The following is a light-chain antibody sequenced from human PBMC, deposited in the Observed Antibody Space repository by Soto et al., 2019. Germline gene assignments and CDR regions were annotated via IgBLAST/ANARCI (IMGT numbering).Light chain of an antibody. CDR2: GAS. CDR3: QQYSNWPMWT. Sequence: EIVMTQSPATLPLSPGERATLSFRASQSISRNLAWYQQTPGQPPRLLVYGASTRATGIPARFSGSESGTDFTLTISSLQSEDFAVYYCQQYSNWPMWTFGQGTKVDIK. J-gene: IGKJ1*01. V-gene: IGKV3-15*01. CDR1: QSISRN.